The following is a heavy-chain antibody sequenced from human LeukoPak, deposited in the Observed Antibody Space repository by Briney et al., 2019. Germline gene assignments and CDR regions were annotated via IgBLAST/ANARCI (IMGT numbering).Heavy chain of an antibody. V-gene: IGHV4-61*09. CDR2: FYTSGST. J-gene: IGHJ4*02. D-gene: IGHD5-24*01. CDR3: ARGRGWLARGLYFDY. CDR1: GGSISSGGYY. Sequence: SETLSLTCTVSGGSISSGGYYWSWIRQPAGKGLESIGHFYTSGSTNYNPSLKSRVTTSVDTSKNQFSLKLSSVTAADTAVYYCARGRGWLARGLYFDYWGRGSLVNVSS.